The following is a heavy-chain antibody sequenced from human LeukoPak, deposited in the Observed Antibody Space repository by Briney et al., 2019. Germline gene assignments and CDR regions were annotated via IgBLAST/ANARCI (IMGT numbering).Heavy chain of an antibody. CDR2: TYSGGST. D-gene: IGHD3-16*02. J-gene: IGHJ4*02. CDR1: GFTVSRNY. CDR3: AREARDVWGSYRSYYFDH. Sequence: QTGGSLRLSCAASGFTVSRNYMTWVRQAPGKGLEWVSVTYSGGSTYYADSVKDRFAISRDNSKNTLYLQMNSLRAEDTAVYYCAREARDVWGSYRSYYFDHWGQGTLVTVSS. V-gene: IGHV3-66*01.